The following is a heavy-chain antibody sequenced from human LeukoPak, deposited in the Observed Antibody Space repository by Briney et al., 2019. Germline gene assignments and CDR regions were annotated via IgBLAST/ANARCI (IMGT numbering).Heavy chain of an antibody. CDR3: AKDVQERVPATYFDP. CDR2: ISGSGGST. J-gene: IGHJ5*02. D-gene: IGHD2-2*01. Sequence: GGSLRLSCAASGFTFSSYAMSWVRQAPGKGLEWVSAISGSGGSTYYADSVKGRFTISRDNSKNTLYLQMNSLRAEDTVVYYCAKDVQERVPATYFDPWGQGTLVTVSS. CDR1: GFTFSSYA. V-gene: IGHV3-23*01.